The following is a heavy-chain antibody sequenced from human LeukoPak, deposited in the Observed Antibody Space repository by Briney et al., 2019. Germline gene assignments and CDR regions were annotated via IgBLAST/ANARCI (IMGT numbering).Heavy chain of an antibody. V-gene: IGHV1-2*02. CDR2: INPNSGGT. J-gene: IGHJ6*03. CDR1: GYTFTGYY. Sequence: ASVKVSCKASGYTFTGYYMHWVRQAPGQGLEWMGWINPNSGGTNYAQKFQGRVTMTRDTSISTAYTELSRLRSDDTAVYYCASASLTMVRGPKTVYYYYYYMDVWGKGTTVTVSS. CDR3: ASASLTMVRGPKTVYYYYYYMDV. D-gene: IGHD3-10*01.